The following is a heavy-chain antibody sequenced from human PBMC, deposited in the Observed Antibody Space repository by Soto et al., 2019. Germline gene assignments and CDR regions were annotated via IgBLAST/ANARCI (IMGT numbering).Heavy chain of an antibody. CDR2: IKRKSDGATT. J-gene: IGHJ4*02. V-gene: IGHV3-15*01. Sequence: GGSLRLSCAAFGFTFSDAWMNWVRQAPGKGLEWVGRIKRKSDGATTDYAPPVKGRFSISRDDSTNTLCLQMNSLKTEDTALYYCTRNADSDFWAQGTLVTVSS. CDR3: TRNADSDF. CDR1: GFTFSDAW.